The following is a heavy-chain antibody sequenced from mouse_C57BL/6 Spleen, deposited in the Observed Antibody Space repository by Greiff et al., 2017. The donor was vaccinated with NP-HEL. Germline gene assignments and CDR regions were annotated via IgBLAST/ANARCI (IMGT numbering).Heavy chain of an antibody. J-gene: IGHJ3*01. V-gene: IGHV1-69*01. CDR2: IDPSDSYT. Sequence: VQLQQPGAELVMPGASVKLSCKASGYTFTSYLMHWVKQRPGQGLEWIGEIDPSDSYTNYNQKFKGKSTLTVDKSSSTAYMQLSSLTSEDSAVYYCARGGSSGYGFAYWGQGTLVTVSA. CDR1: GYTFTSYL. CDR3: ARGGSSGYGFAY. D-gene: IGHD3-2*02.